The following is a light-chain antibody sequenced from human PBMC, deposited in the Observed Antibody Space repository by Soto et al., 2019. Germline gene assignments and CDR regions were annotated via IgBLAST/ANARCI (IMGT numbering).Light chain of an antibody. CDR1: QSIGNY. CDR2: SAS. CDR3: QASYTTPRT. J-gene: IGKJ5*01. V-gene: IGKV1-39*01. Sequence: DIQMTQSPSSLSASIGDRVTLTCRSSQSIGNYLNWYQQKPGKAPSLLIHSASTLQNGVPSRFSGTGSVTEFTFTVSGLQPDDVATYYCQASYTTPRTFGQGTRLE.